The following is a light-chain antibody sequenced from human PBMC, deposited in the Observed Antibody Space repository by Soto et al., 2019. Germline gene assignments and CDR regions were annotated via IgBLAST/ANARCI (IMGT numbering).Light chain of an antibody. CDR3: QQRFNWQVT. Sequence: EIVMTQSPATLSVSPGERATLSCRASQSVSSNLAWYQQKPGQAPRLLIYGASTRATGIPARFSGSGSGTDFTLTISSLEPEDFAVYYCQQRFNWQVTFGQGTRLEI. CDR1: QSVSSN. V-gene: IGKV3-15*01. CDR2: GAS. J-gene: IGKJ5*01.